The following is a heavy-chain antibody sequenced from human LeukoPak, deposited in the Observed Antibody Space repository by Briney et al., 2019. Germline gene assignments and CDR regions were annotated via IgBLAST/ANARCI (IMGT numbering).Heavy chain of an antibody. D-gene: IGHD5-18*01. CDR2: FDPEDGET. V-gene: IGHV1-24*01. J-gene: IGHJ4*02. CDR1: GYTLTELS. Sequence: ASVKVSCEVSGYTLTELSMHWVRQAPGKGLEWMGGFDPEDGETIYAQKFQGRVTMTEDTSTDTAYMELSSLRSEDTAVYYCATDKTVDTAMVDGENYFDYWGQGTLVTVSS. CDR3: ATDKTVDTAMVDGENYFDY.